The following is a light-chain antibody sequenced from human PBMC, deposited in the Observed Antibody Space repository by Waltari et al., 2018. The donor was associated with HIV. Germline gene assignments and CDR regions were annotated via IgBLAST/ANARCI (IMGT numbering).Light chain of an antibody. CDR3: RVWDSSLVAFV. V-gene: IGLV1-51*01. CDR1: YYSDGNNY. CDR2: DDN. Sequence: QSVLPQPRSVSAAAGQTVTITCSGRYYSDGNNYVSWYQQVPGTAPKLLIYDDNNRRSGIPDRFSGSKSDKSATLGISRLQTGDEADYYCRVWDSSLVAFVFGGGTRLTVL. J-gene: IGLJ2*01.